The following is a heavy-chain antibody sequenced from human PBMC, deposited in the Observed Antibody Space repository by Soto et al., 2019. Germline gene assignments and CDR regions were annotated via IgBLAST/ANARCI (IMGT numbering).Heavy chain of an antibody. CDR3: ARHGGISSSSGAYYYYYMDV. V-gene: IGHV5-51*01. Sequence: EVQLVQSGAEVKKPGEALKISCKGCGYSFTSYWIGWVRQMPGKGLEWMGIIYPGDSDTRDSPSCQWQVTISADKSSSTAYLQWRSLRASDTAVYYCARHGGISSSSGAYYYYYMDVWGKGTTVTVSS. CDR1: GYSFTSYW. J-gene: IGHJ6*03. D-gene: IGHD6-13*01. CDR2: IYPGDSDT.